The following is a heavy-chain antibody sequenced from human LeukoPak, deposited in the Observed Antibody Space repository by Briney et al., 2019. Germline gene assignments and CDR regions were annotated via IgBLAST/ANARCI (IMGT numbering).Heavy chain of an antibody. CDR1: GFTFSNSN. CDR2: ISSGGSRI. CDR3: ARVDEGRNGVTVGY. D-gene: IGHD2-8*01. V-gene: IGHV3-48*02. Sequence: GGSLRLSCAASGFTFSNSNMNWVRQAPGKGLEWVSYISSGGSRIFYADSVKGRFTISRDNAKNSLYLQLNSLRDEDTAVYYCARVDEGRNGVTVGYWGQGTLVTVSS. J-gene: IGHJ4*02.